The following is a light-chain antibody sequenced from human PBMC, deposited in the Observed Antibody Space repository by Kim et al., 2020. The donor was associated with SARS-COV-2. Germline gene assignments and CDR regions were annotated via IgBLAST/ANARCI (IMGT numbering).Light chain of an antibody. J-gene: IGLJ3*02. Sequence: ALGQTVRITCKGDSPRDYSASCYQQKTGQAPVLVIYENNNRPSVIPDRFSGSTSENTASLTITGAQAEDESDFYCSSRDSSDNHWLFGGGTQLTVL. CDR1: SPRDYS. CDR2: ENN. V-gene: IGLV3-19*01. CDR3: SSRDSSDNHWL.